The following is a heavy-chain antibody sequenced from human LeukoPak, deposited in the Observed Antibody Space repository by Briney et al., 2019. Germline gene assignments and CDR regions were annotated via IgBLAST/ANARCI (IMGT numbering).Heavy chain of an antibody. CDR1: GGSLNNYY. Sequence: SETLSPTCTVSGGSLNNYYWSWIRQPPGKGLEWIGYIYYSGTTNYNPSLKSRVTISVDTSKNQFSLKLTSVTAAATAVYFCARGGAFDIWGQGTLVTVSS. J-gene: IGHJ3*02. CDR3: ARGGAFDI. CDR2: IYYSGTT. V-gene: IGHV4-59*01.